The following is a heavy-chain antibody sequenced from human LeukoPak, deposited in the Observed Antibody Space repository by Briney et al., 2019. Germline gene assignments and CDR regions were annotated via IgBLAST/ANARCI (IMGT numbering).Heavy chain of an antibody. Sequence: PPVKVSCKASGYTFTSYGISWVRQAPGQGLEWMGWISAYNGNTNYAQKLQGRVTMTTDTSTSTAYMELRSLRSDDTAVYYCARASGWYVDNWFDPWGQGTLVTVSS. V-gene: IGHV1-18*01. D-gene: IGHD6-19*01. J-gene: IGHJ5*02. CDR1: GYTFTSYG. CDR3: ARASGWYVDNWFDP. CDR2: ISAYNGNT.